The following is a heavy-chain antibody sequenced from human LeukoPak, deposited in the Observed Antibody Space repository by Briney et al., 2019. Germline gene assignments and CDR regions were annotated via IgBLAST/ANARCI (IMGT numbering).Heavy chain of an antibody. J-gene: IGHJ6*03. CDR3: ARDGVDIVVVVAVPYYYYYMDV. V-gene: IGHV3-30*04. CDR1: GFTFSSYA. CDR2: ISYGGSNK. D-gene: IGHD2-15*01. Sequence: GGSLRLSCAASGFTFSSYAMHWVRQAPGKGLEWVAVISYGGSNKYYADSVKGRFTISRDNSKNTLYLQMNSLRAEDTAVYYCARDGVDIVVVVAVPYYYYYMDVWGKGTSVTVSS.